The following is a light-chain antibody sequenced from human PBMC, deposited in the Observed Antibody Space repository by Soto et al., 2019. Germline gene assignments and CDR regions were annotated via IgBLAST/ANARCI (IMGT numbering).Light chain of an antibody. V-gene: IGKV1-5*03. CDR1: QSIISW. J-gene: IGKJ1*01. Sequence: DIQMTQSPSILSASVGDRLTITYRASQSIISWLAWYQQTPGKAPKILVYKASSLESGVPSRFSGSGAGTEFTLTISSLQPDDFATYYYQQYNSYSRFGQGTKVDIK. CDR3: QQYNSYSR. CDR2: KAS.